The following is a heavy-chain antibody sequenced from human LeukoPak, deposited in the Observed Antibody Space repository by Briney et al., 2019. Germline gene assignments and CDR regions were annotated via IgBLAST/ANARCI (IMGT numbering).Heavy chain of an antibody. Sequence: ASVKVSCKASGYTFTGYYMHWVRQAPGQGLEWMGWINPNSGGTNYAQKFQGRVTMTRDTSISTAYMELSRLGSDDTAVYYCARAEDYCGGDCYYFDYWGQGTLVTVSS. CDR3: ARAEDYCGGDCYYFDY. CDR1: GYTFTGYY. J-gene: IGHJ4*02. V-gene: IGHV1-2*02. CDR2: INPNSGGT. D-gene: IGHD2-21*02.